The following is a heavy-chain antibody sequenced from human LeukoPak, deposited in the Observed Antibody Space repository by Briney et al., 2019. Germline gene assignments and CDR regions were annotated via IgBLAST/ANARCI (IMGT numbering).Heavy chain of an antibody. CDR2: IIWDGGST. CDR3: AKNSGYDFSLDY. Sequence: GGSLRRSCAASGFTFDDYAMQWDRQAPGKGLEWVSLIIWDGGSTYYADSVKGRFTISRDNSKNSLDLQMNRLRTEATALYYCAKNSGYDFSLDYWGQGTLVTVSS. V-gene: IGHV3-43*02. D-gene: IGHD5-12*01. J-gene: IGHJ4*02. CDR1: GFTFDDYA.